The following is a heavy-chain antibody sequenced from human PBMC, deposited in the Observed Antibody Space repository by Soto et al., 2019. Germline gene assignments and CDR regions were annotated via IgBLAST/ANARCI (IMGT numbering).Heavy chain of an antibody. D-gene: IGHD3-10*01. CDR2: VYFTGTT. CDR1: GGSINNGHFY. V-gene: IGHV4-30-4*01. J-gene: IGHJ5*02. CDR3: VRGYYYGSGSLHWFDP. Sequence: QLQLQESGPGLVKPSQTLSLTCTVSGGSINNGHFYWGWIRQPPGKGLEWIGYVYFTGTTYLNPSLKSRINMSVETSKSQFSLKLSSVTAADTAVYYCVRGYYYGSGSLHWFDPWGQGTLVTVSS.